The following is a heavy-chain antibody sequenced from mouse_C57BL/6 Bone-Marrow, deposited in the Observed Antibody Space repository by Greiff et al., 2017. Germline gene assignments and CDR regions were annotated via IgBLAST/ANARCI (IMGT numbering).Heavy chain of an antibody. V-gene: IGHV1-64*01. CDR2: IHPNSGST. J-gene: IGHJ2*01. Sequence: QVQLKESGAELVKPGASVKLSCKASGYTFTSYWMHWVTQRPGQGLEWIGMIHPNSGSTNYNEKFKSKATLTVNKSTSPAYMQLSSLTSEDSAVYCCAYSKSCFDYWGQGTTLTVSS. CDR3: AYSKSCFDY. D-gene: IGHD2-5*01. CDR1: GYTFTSYW.